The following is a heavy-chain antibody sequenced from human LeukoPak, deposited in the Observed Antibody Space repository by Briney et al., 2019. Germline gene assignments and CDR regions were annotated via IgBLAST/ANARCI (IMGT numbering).Heavy chain of an antibody. CDR2: IYYSGST. CDR3: ARESGDFWNAFDI. D-gene: IGHD3-3*01. J-gene: IGHJ3*02. V-gene: IGHV4-59*01. Sequence: SETLSLTCTVSGGSISSYYWSWIRQPPGKGLEWIGYIYYSGSTNYNPSLKSRVTISVDTSKNQFSLKLSSVTAADTAVYYCARESGDFWNAFDIWGQGTMVTVSS. CDR1: GGSISSYY.